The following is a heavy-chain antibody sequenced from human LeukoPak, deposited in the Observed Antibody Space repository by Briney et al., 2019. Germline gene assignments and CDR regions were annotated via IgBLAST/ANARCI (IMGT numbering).Heavy chain of an antibody. D-gene: IGHD6-13*01. V-gene: IGHV1-18*01. CDR1: GYTFTSYG. CDR3: ARVRIAEYYYYYYMDV. J-gene: IGHJ6*03. CDR2: ISAYNGNT. Sequence: ASVKVSCKASGYTFTSYGISWVRQAPGQGLEWMGWISAYNGNTNYAQKLQGRVTMTTDTSTSTAYMELRSLRSDDTAVYYCARVRIAEYYYYYYMDVWGXGTTVTVSS.